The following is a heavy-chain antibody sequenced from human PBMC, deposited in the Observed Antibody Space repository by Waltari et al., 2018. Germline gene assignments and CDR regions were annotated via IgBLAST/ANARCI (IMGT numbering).Heavy chain of an antibody. CDR2: INHSGST. J-gene: IGHJ3*02. Sequence: QVQLQQWGAGLLKPSETLSLTCAVYGGSFSGYYWSWIRQPPGKGLEWIGEINHSGSTNYNPSLKSRVTRSVDTSKNQFSLKLSSVTAADTAVYYCARDGNSISLMAFDIWGQGTMVTVSS. V-gene: IGHV4-34*01. CDR1: GGSFSGYY. CDR3: ARDGNSISLMAFDI. D-gene: IGHD3-16*01.